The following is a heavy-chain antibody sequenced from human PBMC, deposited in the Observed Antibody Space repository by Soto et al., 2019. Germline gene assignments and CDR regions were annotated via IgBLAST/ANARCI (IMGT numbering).Heavy chain of an antibody. CDR3: VRNLGFLERLLVWFDP. CDR1: GYSISSGYN. V-gene: IGHV4-38-2*01. Sequence: PSETLSLTCAVSGYSISSGYNWGWIRQPPGKGLEWIGSIYHSGSTYYNPSLKSRVTISVDTSKNQFSLKLSSVTAADTAVYYCVRNLGFLERLLVWFDPWGQGTLVTVS. D-gene: IGHD3-3*01. J-gene: IGHJ5*02. CDR2: IYHSGST.